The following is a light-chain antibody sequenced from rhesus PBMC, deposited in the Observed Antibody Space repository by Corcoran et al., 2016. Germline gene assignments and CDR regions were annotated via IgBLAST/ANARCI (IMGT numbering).Light chain of an antibody. Sequence: DIQMTQSPSSLSASVGDRVTITCRASQDINNWLAWYQQKPGKAPNLLIYGASNLERGVPSGFSGRCSGTDFTLTISSLEPAEIATYYCQQHDKSPLTFGGGTKVEIK. CDR2: GAS. V-gene: IGKV1-69*01. CDR3: QQHDKSPLT. J-gene: IGKJ4*01. CDR1: QDINNW.